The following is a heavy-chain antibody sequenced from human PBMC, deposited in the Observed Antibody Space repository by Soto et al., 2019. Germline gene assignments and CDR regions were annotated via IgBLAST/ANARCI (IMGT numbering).Heavy chain of an antibody. CDR2: TYYRSKWYN. Sequence: SQTLSLTCAISGDSVSSNSAAWNWIRQSPSRGLEWLGRTYYRSKWYNDYAVSAKSRITINPDTSKNQFSLQLNSVTPEDTAVYYCARDLTVGYYYYYYYMDVWGKGTTVTVSS. V-gene: IGHV6-1*01. CDR1: GDSVSSNSAA. CDR3: ARDLTVGYYYYYYYMDV. D-gene: IGHD4-17*01. J-gene: IGHJ6*03.